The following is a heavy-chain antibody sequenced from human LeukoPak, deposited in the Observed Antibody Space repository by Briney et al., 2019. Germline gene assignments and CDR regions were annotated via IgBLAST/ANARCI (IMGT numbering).Heavy chain of an antibody. V-gene: IGHV3-23*01. CDR2: ITGSGGGT. J-gene: IGHJ4*02. D-gene: IGHD2/OR15-2a*01. CDR1: GFIFSSYA. CDR3: AKERAFGTWLGDY. Sequence: QPGGSLRLSCAASGFIFSSYATTWVRQAPGKGPEWVSAITGSGGGTYYADSVKGRFTISRDNSKNTLYLQMNSLRAEDTAVYYCAKERAFGTWLGDYWGQGTPVTVSS.